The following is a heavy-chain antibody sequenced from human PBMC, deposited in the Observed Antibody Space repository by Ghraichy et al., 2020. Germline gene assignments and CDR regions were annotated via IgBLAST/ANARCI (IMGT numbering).Heavy chain of an antibody. V-gene: IGHV3-30*18. D-gene: IGHD2-2*01. CDR1: GFTFSSYG. CDR3: AKDLGCSSTSCYDPYYYYGMDV. J-gene: IGHJ6*02. CDR2: ISYDGSNK. Sequence: GGSLRLSCAASGFTFSSYGMHWVRQAPGKGLEWVAVISYDGSNKYYAESVKGRFTISRDNSKNTLYLQMNSLRAEDTAVYYCAKDLGCSSTSCYDPYYYYGMDVWGQGTTVTVSS.